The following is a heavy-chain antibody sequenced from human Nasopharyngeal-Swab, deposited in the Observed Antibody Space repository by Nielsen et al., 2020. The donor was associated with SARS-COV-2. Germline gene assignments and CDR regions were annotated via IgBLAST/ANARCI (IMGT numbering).Heavy chain of an antibody. Sequence: ASVKVSCKASGYTFTSYGISWARQAPGQGLEWMGWISAYNGNTNYAQKLQGRVTMTTDTSTSTAYMELRSLRSDDTAVYYCARDAATMIVGLNWFDPWGQGTLVTVSS. CDR3: ARDAATMIVGLNWFDP. J-gene: IGHJ5*02. CDR1: GYTFTSYG. CDR2: ISAYNGNT. D-gene: IGHD3-22*01. V-gene: IGHV1-18*01.